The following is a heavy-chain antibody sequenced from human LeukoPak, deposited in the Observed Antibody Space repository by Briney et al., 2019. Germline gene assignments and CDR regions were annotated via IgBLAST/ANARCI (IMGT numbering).Heavy chain of an antibody. J-gene: IGHJ4*02. CDR2: ISSSGTTK. V-gene: IGHV3-48*03. Sequence: GGSLRLSCAASGFTFSSYEMNWVRQAPGQGLEWVSYISSSGTTKYYADSVKGRFTISRDNAKNSLYLQMNSLRAEDTGVYYCTRDGKGGSQVGYYFDYWGQGTLVTVSS. CDR3: TRDGKGGSQVGYYFDY. CDR1: GFTFSSYE. D-gene: IGHD1-14*01.